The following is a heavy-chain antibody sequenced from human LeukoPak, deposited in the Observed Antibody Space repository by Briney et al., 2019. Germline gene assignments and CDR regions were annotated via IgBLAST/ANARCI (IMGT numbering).Heavy chain of an antibody. J-gene: IGHJ4*02. CDR3: ATGSDSGSYYGFDY. Sequence: ASVKISCKVSGYTFTDYYMHWVQQAPGKGLEWMGLVDPEDGETIYAEKFQGRVTITADTSTDTAYMEPSSLRPEDTAVYYCATGSDSGSYYGFDYWGQGTLVTVSS. CDR1: GYTFTDYY. D-gene: IGHD1-26*01. CDR2: VDPEDGET. V-gene: IGHV1-69-2*01.